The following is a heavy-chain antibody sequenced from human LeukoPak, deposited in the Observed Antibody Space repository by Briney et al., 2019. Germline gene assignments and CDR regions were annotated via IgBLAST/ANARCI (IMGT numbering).Heavy chain of an antibody. V-gene: IGHV4-4*07. D-gene: IGHD6-13*01. J-gene: IGHJ4*02. CDR3: ARGPAAGIDTGHYDY. CDR1: GGSISSYY. Sequence: PSETLSLTCTVSGGSISSYYWSWIRQPAGKGLEWIGRIYTNGSTNYNPSLKSRVTMSVDTSKDQFSLKLTSVTAADTAVYHCARGPAAGIDTGHYDYWGQGTLVTVSS. CDR2: IYTNGST.